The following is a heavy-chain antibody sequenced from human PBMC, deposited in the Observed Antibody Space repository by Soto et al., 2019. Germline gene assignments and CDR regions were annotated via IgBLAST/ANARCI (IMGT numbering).Heavy chain of an antibody. CDR1: GYTFTSYG. Sequence: ASVKVSCKASGYTFTSYGISWVRQAPGQGLEWMGWISAYNGNTNYAQKLQGRVTMTTDTSTSTAYMELRSLRSDDTAVYYCARDIHLKDIVLMVYAIPITAVDYYYGMDVWGQGTTVTVSS. V-gene: IGHV1-18*01. CDR2: ISAYNGNT. CDR3: ARDIHLKDIVLMVYAIPITAVDYYYGMDV. J-gene: IGHJ6*02. D-gene: IGHD2-8*01.